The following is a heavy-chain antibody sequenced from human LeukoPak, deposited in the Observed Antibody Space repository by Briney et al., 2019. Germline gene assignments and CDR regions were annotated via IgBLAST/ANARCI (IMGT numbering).Heavy chain of an antibody. CDR2: IIPILGIA. CDR3: ARSGMDYYDSSGYYFDY. V-gene: IGHV1-69*02. J-gene: IGHJ4*02. D-gene: IGHD3-22*01. CDR1: GGTFSSYP. Sequence: SVKVSCKASGGTFSSYPISWVRQAPGQGLEWMGRIIPILGIANYAQKFQCRVTITADKSTRTAYMELSSLRSEDTAVYYCARSGMDYYDSSGYYFDYWGQGTLVTVSS.